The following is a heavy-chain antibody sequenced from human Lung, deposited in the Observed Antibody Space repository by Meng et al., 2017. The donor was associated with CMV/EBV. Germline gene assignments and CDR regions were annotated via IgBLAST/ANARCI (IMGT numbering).Heavy chain of an antibody. V-gene: IGHV3-30*19. J-gene: IGHJ5*01. D-gene: IGHD2-2*01. CDR2: MSYDGSKT. CDR3: AKPRSGFVVVPAAIDS. Sequence: GESLKISCAASGFTFSSYGMHWVRQAPGKGLEWVALMSYDGSKTFYADFVKGRFTIPRDNSRNTLYLQMSGLRTDDTAVYYCAKPRSGFVVVPAAIDSWGQGTLVTVSS. CDR1: GFTFSSYG.